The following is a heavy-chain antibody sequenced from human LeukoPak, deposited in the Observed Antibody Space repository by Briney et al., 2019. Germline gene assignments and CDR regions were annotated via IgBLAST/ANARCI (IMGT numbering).Heavy chain of an antibody. Sequence: GGSLRLSCAASGFIFSSYSMNWVRQAPGKGLEWVSSISSSSSYIYYADSVKGRFTITRDNAKNSLYLQMNSLRAEDTAVYYCARDHSGWGNFDYWGQGTLVTVSS. V-gene: IGHV3-21*01. J-gene: IGHJ4*02. CDR3: ARDHSGWGNFDY. D-gene: IGHD6-19*01. CDR1: GFIFSSYS. CDR2: ISSSSSYI.